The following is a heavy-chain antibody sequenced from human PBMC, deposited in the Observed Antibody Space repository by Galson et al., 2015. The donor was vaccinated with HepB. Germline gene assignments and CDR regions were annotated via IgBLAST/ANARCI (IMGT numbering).Heavy chain of an antibody. Sequence: SVKVSCKASGGTFSSYTISWVRQAPGQGLEWMGRIIPILGIANYAQKFQGRVTITADKSTSTAYMELSSLRSEDTAVYYCARDVLLVGATDTLFDYWGQGTLVTVSS. CDR2: IIPILGIA. V-gene: IGHV1-69*04. CDR3: ARDVLLVGATDTLFDY. CDR1: GGTFSSYT. D-gene: IGHD1-26*01. J-gene: IGHJ4*02.